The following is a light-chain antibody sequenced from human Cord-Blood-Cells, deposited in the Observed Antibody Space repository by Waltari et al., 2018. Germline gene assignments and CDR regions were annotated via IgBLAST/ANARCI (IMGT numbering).Light chain of an antibody. Sequence: QSALTQPASVSGSPAQSIPISCPGTSSDVGGCNYVSWYQQHPGKAPKLMIYDVSNRPSGVSNRFSGSKSGNTASLTISGLQAEDEADYYCSSYTSSSTVVFGGGTKLTVL. CDR1: SSDVGGCNY. V-gene: IGLV2-14*01. CDR2: DVS. J-gene: IGLJ2*01. CDR3: SSYTSSSTVV.